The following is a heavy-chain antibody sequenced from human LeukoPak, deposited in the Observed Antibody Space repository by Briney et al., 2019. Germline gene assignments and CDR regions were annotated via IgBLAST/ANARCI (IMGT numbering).Heavy chain of an antibody. CDR2: INHSGST. D-gene: IGHD1-1*01. Sequence: PSETLSLTCAVYGGSLSDYYWSWIRQSPGKGLEWIGEINHSGSTNYNPSLKSRVIISIDTSKNQFSLKLSSVTAADTADYYCTRLLPRTGTTAYYFHNDMDVWGKGTTVTISS. CDR1: GGSLSDYY. V-gene: IGHV4-34*01. CDR3: TRLLPRTGTTAYYFHNDMDV. J-gene: IGHJ6*03.